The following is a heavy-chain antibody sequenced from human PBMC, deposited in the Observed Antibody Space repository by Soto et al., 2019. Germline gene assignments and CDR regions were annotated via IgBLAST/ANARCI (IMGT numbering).Heavy chain of an antibody. D-gene: IGHD7-27*01. CDR2: IYSGGST. J-gene: IGHJ4*02. CDR3: ARATTGDLDY. CDR1: GFTVSSNY. V-gene: IGHV3-53*04. Sequence: EVQLVESGGGLVQPGGSLRLSCAASGFTVSSNYMSWVRQAPGEGLEWVSVIYSGGSTYYADSVKGRFTISRHNSKNTLYLQMNSLRAEDTAVYYCARATTGDLDYWGQGTLVTVSS.